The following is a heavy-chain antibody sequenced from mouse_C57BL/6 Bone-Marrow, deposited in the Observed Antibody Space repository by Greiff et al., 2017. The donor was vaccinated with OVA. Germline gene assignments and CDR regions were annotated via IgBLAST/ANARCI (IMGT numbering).Heavy chain of an antibody. Sequence: VHVKQSGAELVKPGASVKLSCTASGFNIKDYYMHWVKQRTEQGLEWIGRIDPEDGETKYAPKFQGKATITADTSSNTAYLQLSSLTSEDTAVYYCAFYSNLSHFDYWGQGTTLTVSS. J-gene: IGHJ2*01. CDR1: GFNIKDYY. CDR2: IDPEDGET. CDR3: AFYSNLSHFDY. V-gene: IGHV14-2*01. D-gene: IGHD2-5*01.